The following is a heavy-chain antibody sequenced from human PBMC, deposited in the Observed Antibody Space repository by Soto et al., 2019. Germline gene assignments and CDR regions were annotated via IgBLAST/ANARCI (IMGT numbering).Heavy chain of an antibody. J-gene: IGHJ5*02. CDR1: GGSIFSDD. V-gene: IGHV4-59*01. Sequence: SETLSLTCTVSGGSIFSDDWTWIRQPPGKGLEWIGYISRSGSSSYAPSLKGRVTFSTDTSKNQVSLKMTYVTVADTAVYYCARGYWFDTWGPGTLVTVSS. CDR3: ARGYWFDT. CDR2: ISRSGSS.